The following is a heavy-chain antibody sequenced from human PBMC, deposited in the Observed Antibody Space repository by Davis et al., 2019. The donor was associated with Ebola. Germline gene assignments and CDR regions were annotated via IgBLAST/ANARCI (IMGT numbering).Heavy chain of an antibody. J-gene: IGHJ4*02. V-gene: IGHV3-43*02. CDR2: ISGDGGST. D-gene: IGHD3-10*01. Sequence: GESLKISCAASGFTFDDYAMHWVRQAPGKGLEWVSLISGDGGSTYYADSVKGRFTISRDNSKNSLYLQMNSLRTEDTALYYCAKDILSSRDYYGSGSQTDYWGQGTLVTVSS. CDR3: AKDILSSRDYYGSGSQTDY. CDR1: GFTFDDYA.